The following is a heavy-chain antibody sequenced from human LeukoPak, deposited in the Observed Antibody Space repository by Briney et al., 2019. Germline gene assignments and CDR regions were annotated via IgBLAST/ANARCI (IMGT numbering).Heavy chain of an antibody. V-gene: IGHV3-74*01. J-gene: IGHJ6*03. D-gene: IGHD2-2*02. CDR1: GFTFSSFW. CDR3: AKAAYCSSTSCYTGGYYYYYMDV. Sequence: GGSLRLSCAASGFTFSSFWMHWVRQTPGKGLVWVSRINGDGNTVNYADSVRGRFTISRDNAKNTLYLQMNSLRAEDTAVYYCAKAAYCSSTSCYTGGYYYYYMDVWGKGTTVTVSS. CDR2: INGDGNTV.